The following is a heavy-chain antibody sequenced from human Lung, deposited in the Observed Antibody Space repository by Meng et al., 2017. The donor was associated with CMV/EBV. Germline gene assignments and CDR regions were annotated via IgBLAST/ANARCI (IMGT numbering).Heavy chain of an antibody. D-gene: IGHD2-2*01. CDR2: INHSGST. CDR1: GGSFSGYY. V-gene: IGHV4-34*01. CDR3: ARGYIVVVPAAMLRSGLYGMDV. Sequence: SETLSLXXAVYGGSFSGYYWSWIRQPPGKGLEWIGEINHSGSTNYNPSLKSRVTISVDTSKNQFSLKLSSVTAADTAVYYCARGYIVVVPAAMLRSGLYGMDVWGQGTXVTVSS. J-gene: IGHJ6*02.